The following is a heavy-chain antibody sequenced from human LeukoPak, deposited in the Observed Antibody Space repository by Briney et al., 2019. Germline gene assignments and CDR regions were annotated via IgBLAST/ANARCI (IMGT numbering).Heavy chain of an antibody. CDR3: ALSGGADRQDYYYYGMDV. V-gene: IGHV1-18*01. Sequence: GASVKVSCKASGYTFTSYGISWVRQAPGQGLEWMGWISAYNGNTNYAQKLQGRVTMTTDTSTSTAYMELRSLRSDDTAVYYCALSGGADRQDYYYYGMDVWGQGTTVTVSS. D-gene: IGHD3-10*01. CDR1: GYTFTSYG. J-gene: IGHJ6*02. CDR2: ISAYNGNT.